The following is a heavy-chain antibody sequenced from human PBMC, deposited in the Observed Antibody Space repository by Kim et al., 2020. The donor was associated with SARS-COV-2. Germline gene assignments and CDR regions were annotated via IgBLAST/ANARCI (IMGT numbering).Heavy chain of an antibody. V-gene: IGHV4-34*01. CDR1: GGSFSGYY. CDR3: ARGPRGYGSGLVY. CDR2: INHSGST. J-gene: IGHJ4*02. Sequence: SETLSLTCAVYGGSFSGYYWSWIRQPPGKGLEWIGEINHSGSTNYNPSLKSRVTISVDTSKNQFSLKLSSVTAADTAVYYCARGPRGYGSGLVYWGQG. D-gene: IGHD3-10*01.